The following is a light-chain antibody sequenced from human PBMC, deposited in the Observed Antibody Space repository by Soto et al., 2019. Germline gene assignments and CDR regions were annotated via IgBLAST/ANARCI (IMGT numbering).Light chain of an antibody. Sequence: SAMTQPASVSGSPGQSITISCTGTSSDVGGYNYVSWYQQYPGKAPKLMIYDVSNRPSGVSNRFSGSKSGNTASLTISGLQAEDEADYYCSSYTSSSTPHGVFGGGTKVTVL. V-gene: IGLV2-14*01. J-gene: IGLJ2*01. CDR2: DVS. CDR3: SSYTSSSTPHGV. CDR1: SSDVGGYNY.